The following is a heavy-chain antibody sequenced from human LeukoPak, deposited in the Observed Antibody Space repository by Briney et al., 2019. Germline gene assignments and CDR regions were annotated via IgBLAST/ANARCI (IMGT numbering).Heavy chain of an antibody. CDR3: ARTYGYSEFDY. D-gene: IGHD2-15*01. J-gene: IGHJ4*02. Sequence: GGFLKISVRGFGTSFTSSWIGWGRQWPGKGLGWMGIIYPGDSDARYSPSFQGQVTISADKSNSTAYLQWSSLKASDTAMYYCARTYGYSEFDYWGQGTLVTVSS. V-gene: IGHV5-51*01. CDR1: GTSFTSSW. CDR2: IYPGDSDA.